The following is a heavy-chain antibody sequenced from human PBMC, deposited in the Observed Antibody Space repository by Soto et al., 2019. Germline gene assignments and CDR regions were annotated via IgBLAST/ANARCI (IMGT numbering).Heavy chain of an antibody. CDR3: ARVEREYYFDD. CDR1: GGSISSYY. V-gene: IGHV4-59*08. Sequence: SETLSLTCTVSGGSISSYYWSWIRQPPGKGLEWIGYIYYSGSTNYNPSLKSRVTISVDTSKNQFSLKLSSVTAADTAVYYCARVEREYYFDDWGQGTLVTVSS. CDR2: IYYSGST. D-gene: IGHD1-1*01. J-gene: IGHJ4*02.